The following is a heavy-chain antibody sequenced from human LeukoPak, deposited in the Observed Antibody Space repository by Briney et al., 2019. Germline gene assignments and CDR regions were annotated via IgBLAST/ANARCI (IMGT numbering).Heavy chain of an antibody. CDR3: ARDGAYYDSSGYGPFDY. Sequence: PGGSLRLSCVASGFTFSDYYMTWIRQAPGKGLEWVSYISDTGHSIFYADSVKGRFIISRDNAKNSLYLQMNSLRAEDTAVYYCARDGAYYDSSGYGPFDYWGQGTLVTVSS. V-gene: IGHV3-11*04. J-gene: IGHJ4*02. CDR2: ISDTGHSI. CDR1: GFTFSDYY. D-gene: IGHD3-22*01.